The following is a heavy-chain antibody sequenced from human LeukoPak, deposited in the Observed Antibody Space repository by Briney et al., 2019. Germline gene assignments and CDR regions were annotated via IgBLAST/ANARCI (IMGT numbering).Heavy chain of an antibody. J-gene: IGHJ1*01. CDR2: ISWNSGSI. Sequence: GGSLRLSCAASGFTFDDYAMHWVRQAPGKGLEWVSGISWNSGSIDYADSVKGRFTISRDNAKNSLYLQMNSLRAEDTALYYCTKGPSGIAVAGSPKYFQHWGQGTLVTVSS. CDR1: GFTFDDYA. D-gene: IGHD6-19*01. CDR3: TKGPSGIAVAGSPKYFQH. V-gene: IGHV3-9*01.